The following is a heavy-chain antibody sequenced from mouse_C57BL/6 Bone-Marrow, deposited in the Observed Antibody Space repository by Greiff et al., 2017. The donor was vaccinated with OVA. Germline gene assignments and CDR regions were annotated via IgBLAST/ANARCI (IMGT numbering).Heavy chain of an antibody. V-gene: IGHV1-59*01. CDR1: GYTFTSYW. J-gene: IGHJ3*01. D-gene: IGHD2-4*01. CDR2: IDPSDSYT. CDR3: ARCSTMIRDAWFAY. Sequence: QVQLQQPGAELVRPGTSVKLSCKASGYTFTSYWMHWVKQRPGQGLEWIGVIDPSDSYTDYNQKFKGKATLTVDTSSSTAYMQLSSLTSEDSAVYYCARCSTMIRDAWFAYWGQGTLVTVSA.